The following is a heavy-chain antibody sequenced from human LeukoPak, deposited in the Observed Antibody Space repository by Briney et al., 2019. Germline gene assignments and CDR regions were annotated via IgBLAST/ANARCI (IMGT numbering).Heavy chain of an antibody. D-gene: IGHD2-15*01. CDR2: ISYDGSNK. J-gene: IGHJ4*02. CDR1: GFTFSSYG. V-gene: IGHV3-30*18. CDR3: AKDSAPYIVVVVAAPDY. Sequence: PGGSLRLSCAASGFTFSSYGMHWVRQAPGKGLEWVAVISYDGSNKYYADSVKGRFTISRDNSKNTLYLQMNSLRAEDTAVYYCAKDSAPYIVVVVAAPDYWGQGTLVTVSS.